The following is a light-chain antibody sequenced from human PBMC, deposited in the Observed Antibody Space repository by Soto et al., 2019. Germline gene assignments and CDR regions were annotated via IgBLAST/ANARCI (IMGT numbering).Light chain of an antibody. Sequence: QSALTQPPSASGSPGQSVTISCTGTSSDDGGYNYVSWYQQHPGKAHKLMIFEVSKRPSGVPDRFSGSKSGNTASLTVSGLQAEDEAYYFCSSYAGSNNFVDVFGTGTKVTVL. CDR1: SSDDGGYNY. CDR2: EVS. J-gene: IGLJ1*01. CDR3: SSYAGSNNFVDV. V-gene: IGLV2-8*01.